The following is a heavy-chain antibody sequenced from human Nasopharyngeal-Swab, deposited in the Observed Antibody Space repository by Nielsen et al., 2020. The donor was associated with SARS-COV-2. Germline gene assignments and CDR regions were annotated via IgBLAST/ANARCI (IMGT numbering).Heavy chain of an antibody. Sequence: SETLSLTCTVSGGSISSGGYYWSWIRQHPGKGLEWIGYIYYSGSTYYNPSLKSRVTTSVDTSKNQFSLKLTSVTAADTAVYFCARGPCTSNYFCPFWFDPWGQGTLVTVSS. CDR3: ARGPCTSNYFCPFWFDP. D-gene: IGHD2-2*01. V-gene: IGHV4-61*08. J-gene: IGHJ5*02. CDR2: IYYSGST. CDR1: GGSISSGGYY.